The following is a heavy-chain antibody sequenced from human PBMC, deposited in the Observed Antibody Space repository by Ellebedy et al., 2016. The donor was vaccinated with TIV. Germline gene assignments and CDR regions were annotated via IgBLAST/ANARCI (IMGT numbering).Heavy chain of an antibody. J-gene: IGHJ6*02. D-gene: IGHD4-17*01. CDR1: GFTFSSYA. V-gene: IGHV3-23*01. CDR2: ISGSGGST. CDR3: AKDRLSGAVTLDYYYYGMDV. Sequence: GGSLRLSXAASGFTFSSYAMSWVRQAPGKGLEWVSAISGSGGSTYYADSVKGRFTISRDNSKNTLYLQMNSLRAEDTAVYYCAKDRLSGAVTLDYYYYGMDVWGQGTTVTVSS.